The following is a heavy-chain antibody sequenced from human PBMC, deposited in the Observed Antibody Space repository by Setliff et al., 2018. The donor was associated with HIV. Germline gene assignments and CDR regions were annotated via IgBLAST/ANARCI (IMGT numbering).Heavy chain of an antibody. D-gene: IGHD1-7*01. CDR1: GLTDTYNY. Sequence: PGGSLRLSCAASGLTDTYNYMSWVRQAPGKGLEWVSVIYAGGSTYYADSVKGRFTISRDNSKNMLYLQMDSLRAEDTAVYYCARGRNRNYVVYGMDAWGQGTTVTVSS. CDR3: ARGRNRNYVVYGMDA. CDR2: IYAGGST. J-gene: IGHJ6*02. V-gene: IGHV3-53*01.